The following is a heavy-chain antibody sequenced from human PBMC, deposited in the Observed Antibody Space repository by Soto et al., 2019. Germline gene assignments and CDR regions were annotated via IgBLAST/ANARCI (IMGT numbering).Heavy chain of an antibody. CDR1: GGSISTYY. D-gene: IGHD5-18*01. CDR3: AKDSGYNYGYFRWFDP. V-gene: IGHV4-59*01. Sequence: SETLSLTCTVSGGSISTYYWSWIRQPPGRGLEWIGHIFYSGSTNYNPALKSRVTISVDTSKSQFSLKLSSVTAADTAVYYCAKDSGYNYGYFRWFDPWGQGTLVTVSS. J-gene: IGHJ5*02. CDR2: IFYSGST.